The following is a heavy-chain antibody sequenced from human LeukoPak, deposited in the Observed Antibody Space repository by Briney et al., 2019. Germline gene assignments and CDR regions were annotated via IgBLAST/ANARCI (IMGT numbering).Heavy chain of an antibody. CDR1: GLTFSSYW. CDR2: IKQDGSEK. Sequence: PGGSLRLSCAASGLTFSSYWMSWVRQAPGKGLEWVANIKQDGSEKYYVDSVKGRFTISRDNAKNSLYLQMNSLRAEDTAVYYCARGSPFEPAALPFDYWGQGTLVTVSS. CDR3: ARGSPFEPAALPFDY. D-gene: IGHD2-2*01. V-gene: IGHV3-7*01. J-gene: IGHJ4*02.